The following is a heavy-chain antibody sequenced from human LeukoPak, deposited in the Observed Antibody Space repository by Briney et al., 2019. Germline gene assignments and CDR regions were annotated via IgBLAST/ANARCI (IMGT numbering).Heavy chain of an antibody. Sequence: PETLSLTCTVSGGSLSRYYWSWIRQPAGKGLEWIGRIYTSGSTKYNPSLKGRVTMSVGTSKTHFSQNLSSVTAADTAVYFCARGKLGYCSGGSCYREFDYWGQGTLVTVSS. J-gene: IGHJ4*02. CDR2: IYTSGST. V-gene: IGHV4-4*07. CDR1: GGSLSRYY. D-gene: IGHD2-15*01. CDR3: ARGKLGYCSGGSCYREFDY.